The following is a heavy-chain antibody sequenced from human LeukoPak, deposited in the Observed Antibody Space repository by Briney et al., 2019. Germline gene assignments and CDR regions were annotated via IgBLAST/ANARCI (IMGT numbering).Heavy chain of an antibody. CDR1: GYTFTSYG. CDR3: ARVQWQITHDSRAQTDY. CDR2: ISAYNGNT. D-gene: IGHD3-22*01. Sequence: GASVKVSCKASGYTFTSYGISWVRQAPGQGLEWMGWISAYNGNTNYAQKLQGRVTKTTDTSTSTAYMELRSLRSDDTAVYYCARVQWQITHDSRAQTDYWGQGTLVTVSS. V-gene: IGHV1-18*01. J-gene: IGHJ4*02.